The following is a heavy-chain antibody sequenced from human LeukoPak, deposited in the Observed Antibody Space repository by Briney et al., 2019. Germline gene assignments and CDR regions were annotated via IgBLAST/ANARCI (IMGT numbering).Heavy chain of an antibody. CDR2: IHGIGST. V-gene: IGHV4-4*07. CDR3: ARIFDRDI. CDR1: GGSLRDSY. J-gene: IGHJ3*02. D-gene: IGHD3-22*01. Sequence: SETLSLTCTVSGGSLRDSYWSWVRHSAGTGMQWIGRIHGIGSTNYNPSLKSRVIMSLDTSKNQFSLRLSAVTAADTATYYCARIFDRDIWGQGTLVTVST.